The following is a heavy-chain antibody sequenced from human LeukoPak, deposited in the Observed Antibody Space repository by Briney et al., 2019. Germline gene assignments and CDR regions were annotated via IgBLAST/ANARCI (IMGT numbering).Heavy chain of an antibody. CDR1: GYTFTGYY. D-gene: IGHD3-22*01. J-gene: IGHJ5*02. V-gene: IGHV1-2*02. CDR2: INPNSGGT. Sequence: ASVKVSCKASGYTFTGYYMHWGRQAPGQGLEWMGWINPNSGGTNYAQKFQGRVTMTRDTSIRTAYMELSRLRSDDTAVYYCARDASSGSGAYYYDSTGSNWFDPWGQGTLVTVSS. CDR3: ARDASSGSGAYYYDSTGSNWFDP.